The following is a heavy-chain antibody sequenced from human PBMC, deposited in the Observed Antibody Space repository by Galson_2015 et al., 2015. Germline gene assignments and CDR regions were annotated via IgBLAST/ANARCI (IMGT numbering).Heavy chain of an antibody. V-gene: IGHV3-30-3*01. CDR1: GFTFSSYA. D-gene: IGHD3-3*01. Sequence: SLRLSCAASGFTFSSYAMHWVRQAPGKGLEWVAVISYDGSNKYYADSVKGRFTISRDNSKNTLYLQMNSLRAEDTAVYYCARDRNNYDFWSGYYFSYYYGMDVWGQATTVTVSS. CDR3: ARDRNNYDFWSGYYFSYYYGMDV. J-gene: IGHJ6*02. CDR2: ISYDGSNK.